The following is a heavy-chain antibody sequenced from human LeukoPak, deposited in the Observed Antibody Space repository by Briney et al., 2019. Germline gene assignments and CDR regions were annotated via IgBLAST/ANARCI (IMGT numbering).Heavy chain of an antibody. CDR1: GFTFSSHG. Sequence: PGGSPRLSCVASGFTFSSHGMNWVRQAPGKGLEWVSGIIPSGHTTYYADSVRGRFTISRDNSRNTVYLQMNSLRAEDTAVYYCAKDDRWLQFCCWGQGTLVTVSA. CDR3: AKDDRWLQFCC. J-gene: IGHJ4*02. V-gene: IGHV3-23*01. D-gene: IGHD5-24*01. CDR2: IIPSGHTT.